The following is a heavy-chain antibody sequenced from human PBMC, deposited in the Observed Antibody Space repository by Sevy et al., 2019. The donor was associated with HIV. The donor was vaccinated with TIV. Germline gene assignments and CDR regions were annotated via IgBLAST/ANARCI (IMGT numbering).Heavy chain of an antibody. V-gene: IGHV4-31*03. Sequence: SETLSITCTVSGGSISSGGYYWSWIRQHPGKGLEWIGCIYYSGSTYYNPSLKSRISIFVDTSKKQFSLNLTSAIAADTAVYDCARDRHQLVHPLWSGTDVWGQGITVTVSS. D-gene: IGHD6-13*01. CDR2: IYYSGST. J-gene: IGHJ6*02. CDR3: ARDRHQLVHPLWSGTDV. CDR1: GGSISSGGYY.